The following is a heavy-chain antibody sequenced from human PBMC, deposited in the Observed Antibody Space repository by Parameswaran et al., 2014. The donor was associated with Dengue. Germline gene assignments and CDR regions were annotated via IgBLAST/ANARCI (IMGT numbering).Heavy chain of an antibody. D-gene: IGHD3-3*01. V-gene: IGHV3-30*18. CDR2: ISYDGSNK. J-gene: IGHJ3*02. CDR3: AKTRGLRFLEWLFNAFDI. Sequence: WIRQPPGKGLEWVAVISYDGSNKYYADSVKGRFTISRDNSKNTLYLQMNSLRAEDTAVYYCAKTRGLRFLEWLFNAFDIWGQGTMVTVSS.